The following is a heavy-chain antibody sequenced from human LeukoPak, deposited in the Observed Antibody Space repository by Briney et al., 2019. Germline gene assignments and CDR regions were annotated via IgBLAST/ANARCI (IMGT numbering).Heavy chain of an antibody. CDR1: GFTFSTSA. J-gene: IGHJ3*01. CDR3: AAELYGVYTDCCTFHL. CDR2: IIVGSGVT. V-gene: IGHV1-58*01. D-gene: IGHD4-17*01. Sequence: SVKVSCKTSGFTFSTSAVQWVRQARGQRLEWIGWIIVGSGVTNYAQSLQGRFTITRDMSTNTAYMELSSLGSEDSAVYYCAAELYGVYTDCCTFHLWGQGTMVTVSS.